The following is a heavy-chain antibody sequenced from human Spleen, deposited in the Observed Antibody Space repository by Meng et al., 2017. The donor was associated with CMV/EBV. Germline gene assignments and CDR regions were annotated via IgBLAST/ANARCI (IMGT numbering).Heavy chain of an antibody. CDR1: GFSVSVTH. V-gene: IGHV3-53*01. CDR2: IYSGDRT. J-gene: IGHJ6*02. Sequence: GESLKISCVASGFSVSVTHMSWVRQAPGKGLECVSIIYSGDRTYYADSVKGRFIISRDNSKNALYLQMNSLRVEDTAVYYCVKDWEDTAMIRYEYRYYYYGMDVWGQGTTVTVSS. D-gene: IGHD5-18*01. CDR3: VKDWEDTAMIRYEYRYYYYGMDV.